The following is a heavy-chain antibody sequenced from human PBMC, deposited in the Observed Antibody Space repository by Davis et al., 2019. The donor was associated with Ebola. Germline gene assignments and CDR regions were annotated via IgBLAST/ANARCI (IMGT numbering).Heavy chain of an antibody. J-gene: IGHJ4*02. CDR2: ISGSGGST. V-gene: IGHV3-23*01. Sequence: PGGSLRLSCAASGFTFSSYAMSWVRQAPGKGLEWVSAISGSGGSTYYADSVKGRFTISRDNSKNTLYLQMNSLRAEDTAVYYCAKGGPLRYFDWSLKVDPSSDYWGQGTLVTVSS. D-gene: IGHD3-9*01. CDR3: AKGGPLRYFDWSLKVDPSSDY. CDR1: GFTFSSYA.